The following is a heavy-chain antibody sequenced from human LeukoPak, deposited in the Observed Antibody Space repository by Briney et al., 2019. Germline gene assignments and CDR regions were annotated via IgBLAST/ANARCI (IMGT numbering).Heavy chain of an antibody. J-gene: IGHJ3*02. Sequence: PGGSLRLSCAASGFTFSSYAMHWVRQAPGKGLEWVAVISYDGSNKYYADSVKGRFTISRDNSKNTLYLQMNSLRAEDTAVYYCAREIFFVASVGEVAFDAFDIWGQGTMVTVSS. CDR2: ISYDGSNK. CDR3: AREIFFVASVGEVAFDAFDI. V-gene: IGHV3-30-3*01. D-gene: IGHD2-15*01. CDR1: GFTFSSYA.